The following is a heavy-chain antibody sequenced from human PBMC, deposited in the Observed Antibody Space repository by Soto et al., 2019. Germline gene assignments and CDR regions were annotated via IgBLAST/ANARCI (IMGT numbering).Heavy chain of an antibody. CDR1: GGSVSSGSYY. CDR3: ARELYDYVWGSYRYYDFDI. D-gene: IGHD3-16*02. J-gene: IGHJ3*02. Sequence: SETLSLTCTVSGGSVSSGSYYWSWIRQPPGKGLEWIGYIYYSGSTNYNPSLKSRVTISVDTSKNQFSLKLSSVTAADTAVYYCARELYDYVWGSYRYYDFDIWGQGTMVTVSS. CDR2: IYYSGST. V-gene: IGHV4-61*01.